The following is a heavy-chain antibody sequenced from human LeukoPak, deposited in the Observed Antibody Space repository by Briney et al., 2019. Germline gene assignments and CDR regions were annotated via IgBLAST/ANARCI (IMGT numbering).Heavy chain of an antibody. CDR1: GFTFSSYG. Sequence: GGSLRLSCAASGFTFSSYGMHWVRQVPGKGLEWVAVISYDGSNKYYADSVKGRFTISRDNSKNTLYLQMNSLRAEDTAVYYCAKQQSGYYFDYWGQGTLVTVSS. D-gene: IGHD6-13*01. CDR3: AKQQSGYYFDY. V-gene: IGHV3-30*18. J-gene: IGHJ4*02. CDR2: ISYDGSNK.